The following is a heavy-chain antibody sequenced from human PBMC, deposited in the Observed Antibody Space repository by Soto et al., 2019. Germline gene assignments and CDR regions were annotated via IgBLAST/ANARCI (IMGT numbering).Heavy chain of an antibody. V-gene: IGHV1-58*01. CDR3: AAVGDSSGYYDDNFDY. CDR1: GFTFTSSA. Sequence: ASVKVSCKASGFTFTSSAVQWVRQARGQRLEWIGWIVVGSGNTNYAQKFQERVTITRDMSTSTAYMELSSLRSEDTAVYYCAAVGDSSGYYDDNFDYWGQGTLVTVSS. D-gene: IGHD3-22*01. J-gene: IGHJ4*02. CDR2: IVVGSGNT.